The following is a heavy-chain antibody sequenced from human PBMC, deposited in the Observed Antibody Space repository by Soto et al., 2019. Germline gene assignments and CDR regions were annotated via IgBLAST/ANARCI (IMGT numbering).Heavy chain of an antibody. D-gene: IGHD3-3*01. CDR1: GGSISSYY. J-gene: IGHJ3*02. CDR3: ARVGDYDFWSGYHLGI. Sequence: SETLSLTCTVSGGSISSYYWSWIRQPPGKGLEWSGYIYYRGSTNYNPTLKSRVTISVDTSKNQFSLKLSSMTAADTAVYYCARVGDYDFWSGYHLGIWGQGTMVTVS. V-gene: IGHV4-59*01. CDR2: IYYRGST.